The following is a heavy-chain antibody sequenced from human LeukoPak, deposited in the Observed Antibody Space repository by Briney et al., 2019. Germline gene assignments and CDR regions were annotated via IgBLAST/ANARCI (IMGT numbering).Heavy chain of an antibody. V-gene: IGHV4-31*01. Sequence: TSQTLSLTCTASGGSISSGSYYWSWFRQRPGEGLEWIAYIHYSGSTYYNPSLKSPTIISIDTSKSQFSLKVTSVTAADTAVYYCARAYDSSGYYYYYYFDFWGQGTLVTVSS. D-gene: IGHD3-22*01. CDR2: IHYSGST. J-gene: IGHJ4*02. CDR3: ARAYDSSGYYYYYYFDF. CDR1: GGSISSGSYY.